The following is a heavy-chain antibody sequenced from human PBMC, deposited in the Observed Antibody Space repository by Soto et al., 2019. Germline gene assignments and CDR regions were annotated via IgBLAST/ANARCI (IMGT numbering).Heavy chain of an antibody. CDR2: ISGSGGST. J-gene: IGHJ6*02. D-gene: IGHD6-13*01. V-gene: IGHV3-23*01. CDR3: AKSSARIAAAGTVEDGMDV. CDR1: GFTFSSYA. Sequence: GGSLRLSCAASGFTFSSYAMSWVRQAPGKGLEWVSAISGSGGSTYYADSVKGRFTISRDNSKNTLYLQMNSLRAEDTAVYYCAKSSARIAAAGTVEDGMDVWGQGTTVTVSS.